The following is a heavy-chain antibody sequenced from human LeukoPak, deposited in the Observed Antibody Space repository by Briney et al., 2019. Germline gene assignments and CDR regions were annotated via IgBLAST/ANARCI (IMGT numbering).Heavy chain of an antibody. CDR1: GGSISTSNYY. V-gene: IGHV4-39*01. D-gene: IGHD6-19*01. Sequence: SETLSLTCTVSGGSISTSNYYWGWIRQPPGKGLEWIGNIFYSGSTYYSPSLKSRVTISLDTSRNQFSLKLNSVTAADTAVYYCARHGKGDAVAGTIGPAGLNWFDPWGQGTLVTVSS. J-gene: IGHJ5*02. CDR2: IFYSGST. CDR3: ARHGKGDAVAGTIGPAGLNWFDP.